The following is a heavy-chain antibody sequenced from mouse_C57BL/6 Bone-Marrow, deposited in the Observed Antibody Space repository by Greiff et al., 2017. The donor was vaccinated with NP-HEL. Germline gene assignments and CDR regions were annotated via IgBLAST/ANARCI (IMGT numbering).Heavy chain of an antibody. D-gene: IGHD1-1*01. CDR2: IDPETGGT. J-gene: IGHJ4*01. Sequence: QVHVKQSGAELVRPGASVTLSCKASGYTFTDYEMHWVKQTPVHGLEWIGAIDPETGGTAYNQKFKGKAILTADKSSSTAYMELRSLTSEDSAVYYCTRTGDYGSTYYYAMDYWGQGTSVTVSS. V-gene: IGHV1-15*01. CDR3: TRTGDYGSTYYYAMDY. CDR1: GYTFTDYE.